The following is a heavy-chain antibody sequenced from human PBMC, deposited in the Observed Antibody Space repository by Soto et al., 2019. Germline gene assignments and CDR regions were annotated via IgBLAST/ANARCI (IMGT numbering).Heavy chain of an antibody. J-gene: IGHJ6*02. V-gene: IGHV4-34*01. CDR2: INHSGST. Sequence: ETLSLTCAVYGGSFSGYYWSWIRQPPGKGLEWIGEINHSGSTNYNPSLKSRVTISVDTSKNQFSLKLSSVTAADTAVYYCARNSRLLRFLEWLPYYGMDVWGQGTTVTVSS. CDR3: ARNSRLLRFLEWLPYYGMDV. CDR1: GGSFSGYY. D-gene: IGHD3-3*01.